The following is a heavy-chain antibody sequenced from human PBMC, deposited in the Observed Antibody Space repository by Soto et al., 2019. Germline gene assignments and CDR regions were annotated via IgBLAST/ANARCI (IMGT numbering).Heavy chain of an antibody. CDR1: GYTFTGYY. CDR2: INPNSGGT. J-gene: IGHJ6*02. Sequence: QVQLVQSGAEVKKPGASVKVSCEASGYTFTGYYMHWVRQAPGQGLEWMGWINPNSGGTNYAQKFQGRVTMTRDTSISTAYMELSRLRSDDTAVYYCAREEVYGDYYYGMDVWGQGTTVTVSS. V-gene: IGHV1-2*02. CDR3: AREEVYGDYYYGMDV. D-gene: IGHD4-17*01.